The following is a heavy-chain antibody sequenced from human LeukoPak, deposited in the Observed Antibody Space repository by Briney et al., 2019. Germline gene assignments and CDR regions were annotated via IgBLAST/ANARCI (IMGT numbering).Heavy chain of an antibody. J-gene: IGHJ4*02. Sequence: SETLSLTCTVSGGSISSYYWSWVRQPPGKGLEWIGYIYYSGSTNYNPSLKSRVTISVDTSKNQFSLKLSSVTAADTAVYYCARDTGYGDPFDYWGQGTLVTVSS. CDR2: IYYSGST. CDR3: ARDTGYGDPFDY. CDR1: GGSISSYY. D-gene: IGHD4-17*01. V-gene: IGHV4-59*01.